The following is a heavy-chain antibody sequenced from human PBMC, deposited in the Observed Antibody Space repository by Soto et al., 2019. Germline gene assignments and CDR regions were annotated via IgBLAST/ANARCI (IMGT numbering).Heavy chain of an antibody. J-gene: IGHJ4*02. V-gene: IGHV3-9*01. CDR3: AKDKTGHGNFDY. CDR2: ISWNSGSI. CDR1: GFTFDDYA. Sequence: ESGGGLVQPGRSLRLSCAASGFTFDDYAMHWVRQAPGKGLEWVSGISWNSGSIGYADSVKGRFTISRDNAKNSLYLQMNSLRAEDTALYYCAKDKTGHGNFDYWGQGTLVTVSS.